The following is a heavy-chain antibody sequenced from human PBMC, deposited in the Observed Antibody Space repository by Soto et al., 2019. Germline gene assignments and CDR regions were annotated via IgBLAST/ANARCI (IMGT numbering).Heavy chain of an antibody. CDR2: IYYSGST. Sequence: SETLSLTCTVSGGSISSGGYYWSWIRQHPGKGLEWIGYIYYSGSTYYNPSLKSRVTISVDTSKNQFSLKLSSVTAADTAVYYCASLVMTTVTTRGGYFDYWGQGTLVTVSS. J-gene: IGHJ4*02. V-gene: IGHV4-31*03. D-gene: IGHD4-17*01. CDR3: ASLVMTTVTTRGGYFDY. CDR1: GGSISSGGYY.